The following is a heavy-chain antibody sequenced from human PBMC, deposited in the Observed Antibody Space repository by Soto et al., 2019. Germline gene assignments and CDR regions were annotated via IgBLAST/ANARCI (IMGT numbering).Heavy chain of an antibody. D-gene: IGHD6-13*01. CDR3: AKSSRAFISAPATP. J-gene: IGHJ5*02. CDR2: ISGGRGST. CDR1: GFIFSDYA. Sequence: GGSLRLSCTGSGFIFSDYAMAWVRQAPGKGLAWVSGISGGRGSTFYADSVRGRFVISRDNSKNTVYLQMNSLRAEDTAVYYCAKSSRAFISAPATPWGQG. V-gene: IGHV3-23*01.